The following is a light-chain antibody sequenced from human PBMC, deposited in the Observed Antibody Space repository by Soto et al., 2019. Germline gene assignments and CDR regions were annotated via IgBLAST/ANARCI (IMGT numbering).Light chain of an antibody. CDR1: QAISNY. V-gene: IGKV1-16*02. CDR2: AAD. CDR3: QQYHTYPYT. J-gene: IGKJ2*01. Sequence: DIQMTQSPSSLSASVGDGVTISCRPSQAISNYLAWFQQKPGKAPKPLIYAADTLQSGVPAKFSGSAAGLDFTLTISSLEPKDFATYYCQQYHTYPYTFSQGTKLE.